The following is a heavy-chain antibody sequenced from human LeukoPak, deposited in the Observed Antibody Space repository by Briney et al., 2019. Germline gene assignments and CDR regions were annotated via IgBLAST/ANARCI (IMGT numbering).Heavy chain of an antibody. CDR3: ARDRAGAQSWVALDP. CDR2: IYGDGTT. V-gene: IGHV3-66*02. J-gene: IGHJ5*02. D-gene: IGHD3-10*01. CDR1: GFTVSNDY. Sequence: GGSLRLSCAASGFTVSNDYMAWVRQAPGRGLEWVSLIYGDGTTFYTDSVKGRFAISRDNFKNTLYLQMSSLRPEDTALYYCARDRAGAQSWVALDPWGQGTLVTVSS.